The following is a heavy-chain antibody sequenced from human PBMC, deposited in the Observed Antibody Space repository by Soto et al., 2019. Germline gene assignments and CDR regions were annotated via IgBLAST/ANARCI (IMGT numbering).Heavy chain of an antibody. J-gene: IGHJ4*02. CDR3: ARAGIPDRVVVPAAMPNSYGFSFDY. D-gene: IGHD2-2*01. V-gene: IGHV1-46*01. CDR2: INPSGGST. CDR1: GYTFTSYY. Sequence: ASVKVSCKASGYTFTSYYMHWVRQAPGQGLEWMGIINPSGGSTSYAQKFQGRVTMTRDTSTSTVYMELSSLRSEDTAVYYCARAGIPDRVVVPAAMPNSYGFSFDYWGQGTLVTVSS.